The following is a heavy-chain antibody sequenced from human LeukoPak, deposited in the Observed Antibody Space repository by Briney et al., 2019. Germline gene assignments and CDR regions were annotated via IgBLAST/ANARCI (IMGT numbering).Heavy chain of an antibody. D-gene: IGHD3-9*01. J-gene: IGHJ6*02. CDR1: GGSFSGYY. CDR3: ARRTPFDWPYYYYGMDV. V-gene: IGHV4-34*01. Sequence: PSETLSLTCAVYGGSFSGYYWSWIRQPQGKGLEWIGEINHSGSTNYNPSLKSRVTISVDTSKNQFSLKLSSVTAADTAVYYCARRTPFDWPYYYYGMDVWGQGTTVTVSS. CDR2: INHSGST.